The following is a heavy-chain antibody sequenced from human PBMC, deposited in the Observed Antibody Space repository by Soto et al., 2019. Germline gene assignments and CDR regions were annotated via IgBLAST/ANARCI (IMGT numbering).Heavy chain of an antibody. CDR2: INPSGGST. CDR3: ARDRNYFITMVRGVHKNTGFDP. V-gene: IGHV1-46*01. D-gene: IGHD3-10*01. CDR1: GYTFTSYY. Sequence: ASVKVSCKASGYTFTSYYMHLVRQAPGQGLEWMGIINPSGGSTSYAQKFQGRVTMTRDKSTSTVYMELSSLRSEDTAVYYCARDRNYFITMVRGVHKNTGFDPWGQGTLVTVSS. J-gene: IGHJ5*02.